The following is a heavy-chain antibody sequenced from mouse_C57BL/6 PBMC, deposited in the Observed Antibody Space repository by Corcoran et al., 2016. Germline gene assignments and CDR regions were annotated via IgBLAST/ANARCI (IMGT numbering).Heavy chain of an antibody. CDR2: INTYSGVP. D-gene: IGHD1-1*01. CDR3: ARCYYVRYAIDY. Sequence: QIQLVQSGPELKKPGETVKISCKASGYTFTTYGMSWVKQAPGKGLKWMGWINTYSGVPTYADDFKGRFAFSLETSASTAYLQINNLKNEDTATYFCARCYYVRYAIDYWGQGTSVTVSS. CDR1: GYTFTTYG. J-gene: IGHJ4*01. V-gene: IGHV9-3*01.